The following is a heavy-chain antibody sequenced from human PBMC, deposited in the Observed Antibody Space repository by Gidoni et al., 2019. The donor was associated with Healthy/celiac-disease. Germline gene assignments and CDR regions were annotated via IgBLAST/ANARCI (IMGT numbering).Heavy chain of an antibody. V-gene: IGHV5-51*01. CDR1: GYSFTSYW. CDR3: ARHSPPYGGNPDGYYYYYYGMDV. D-gene: IGHD4-17*01. J-gene: IGHJ6*02. Sequence: EVQLVQSGAEVKKPGESLKISCKGSGYSFTSYWIGWVRQMPGKGLEWMGIIYPGDSDTRYSPSFQGQVTISADKSISTAYLQWSSLKASDTAMYYCARHSPPYGGNPDGYYYYYYGMDVWGQGTTVTVSS. CDR2: IYPGDSDT.